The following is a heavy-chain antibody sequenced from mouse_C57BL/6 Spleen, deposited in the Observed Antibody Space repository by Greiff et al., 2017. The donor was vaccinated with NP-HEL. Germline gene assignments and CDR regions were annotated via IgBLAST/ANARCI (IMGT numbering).Heavy chain of an antibody. CDR3: ARENGYYEAWFAY. CDR2: ISYDGSN. CDR1: GYSITSGYY. V-gene: IGHV3-6*01. Sequence: EVQLQQSGPGLVKPSQSLSLTCSVTGYSITSGYYWNWIRQFPGNKLEWMGYISYDGSNNYNPSLKNRISITRDTSKNQFFLKLNSVTTEDTATYYCARENGYYEAWFAYWGQGTLVTVSA. J-gene: IGHJ3*01. D-gene: IGHD2-3*01.